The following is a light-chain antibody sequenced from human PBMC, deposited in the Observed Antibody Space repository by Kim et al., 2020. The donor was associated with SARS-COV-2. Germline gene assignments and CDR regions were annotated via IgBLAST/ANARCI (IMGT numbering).Light chain of an antibody. CDR2: RNN. V-gene: IGLV1-47*01. CDR1: SSNIGSNY. CDR3: AACDDSLLWV. J-gene: IGLJ3*02. Sequence: QSVLTQPPSASGTPGQRVTISCSGSSSNIGSNYVYWYQQLPGTAPKLLIYRNNQRPSGVPDRFSGSKSGTSASLAISGLRSEDEADYYCAACDDSLLWVFGGGTQLTVL.